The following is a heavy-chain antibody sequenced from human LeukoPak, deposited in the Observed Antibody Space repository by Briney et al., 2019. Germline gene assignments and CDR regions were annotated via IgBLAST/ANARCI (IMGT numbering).Heavy chain of an antibody. CDR3: ARDQGLWSTSSEDY. Sequence: GASVKVSCKASGYTFTSYGISWVRQAPGQGLEWMGWISAYNGNTNYAQKLQGRVTMTTDTSTSTAYMELRSLRSDDTAVYYCARDQGLWSTSSEDYWGQGTLVTVSS. D-gene: IGHD2-2*01. V-gene: IGHV1-18*01. CDR2: ISAYNGNT. CDR1: GYTFTSYG. J-gene: IGHJ4*02.